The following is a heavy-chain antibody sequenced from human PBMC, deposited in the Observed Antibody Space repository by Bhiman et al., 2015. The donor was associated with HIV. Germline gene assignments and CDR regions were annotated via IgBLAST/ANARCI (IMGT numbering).Heavy chain of an antibody. CDR1: GFTFSNAW. V-gene: IGHV3-15*01. Sequence: EVQLVESGGGLVKPGGSLRLSCAASGFTFSNAWMSWVRQAPGKGLEWVGRIKSKTDGGTTDYAAPVKGRFTISRDDSKNTLYLQMNSLRAEDTAVYYCARGYTYGHGRHGFDYWGQGILVTVSS. CDR3: ARGYTYGHGRHGFDY. D-gene: IGHD5-18*01. J-gene: IGHJ4*02. CDR2: IKSKTDGGTT.